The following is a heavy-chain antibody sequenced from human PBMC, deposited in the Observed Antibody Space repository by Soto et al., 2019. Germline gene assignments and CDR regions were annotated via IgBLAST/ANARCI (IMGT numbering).Heavy chain of an antibody. CDR2: LTGIGGST. Sequence: PGGSLRLSCAASGFTFTDYALSWVRQAPGKRLEWVATLTGIGGSTYLADSVKGRLSISRDNSKNTVSLLMNSLRAEDTAVYFCARGSCGYICSWYYFDYWGRGTLVTVSS. V-gene: IGHV3-23*01. D-gene: IGHD6-13*01. J-gene: IGHJ4*02. CDR1: GFTFTDYA. CDR3: ARGSCGYICSWYYFDY.